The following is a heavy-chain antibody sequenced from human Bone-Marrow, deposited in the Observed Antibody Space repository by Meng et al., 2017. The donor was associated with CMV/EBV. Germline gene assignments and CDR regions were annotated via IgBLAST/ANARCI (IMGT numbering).Heavy chain of an antibody. CDR3: ARPWYSSGWIDY. D-gene: IGHD6-19*01. CDR1: GFTFSSYE. Sequence: LSLTCAASGFTFSSYEMNWVRQAPGKGLEWISYISSSGSIIYYADSVKGRFTISRDNAKNSLYLQMNSLRAEDTAVYYCARPWYSSGWIDYWGQGTLVTVSS. J-gene: IGHJ4*02. CDR2: ISSSGSII. V-gene: IGHV3-48*03.